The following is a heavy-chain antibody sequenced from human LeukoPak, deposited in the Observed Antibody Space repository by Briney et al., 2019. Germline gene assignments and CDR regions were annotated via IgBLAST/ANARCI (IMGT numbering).Heavy chain of an antibody. Sequence: GGSLRLSCAASGFTVSSTYMSWVRQAPGKGLEWVSAVCGSGGSTYYADSVKGRFTISRDNSKNTLYLQMNSLRAEDTAVYYCAKDPQPIAADYFDYWGQGTLVTVSS. CDR1: GFTVSSTY. D-gene: IGHD6-13*01. CDR2: VCGSGGST. V-gene: IGHV3-23*01. J-gene: IGHJ4*02. CDR3: AKDPQPIAADYFDY.